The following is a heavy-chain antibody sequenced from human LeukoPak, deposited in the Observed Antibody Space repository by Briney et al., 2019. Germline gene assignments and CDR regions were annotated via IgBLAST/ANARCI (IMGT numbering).Heavy chain of an antibody. CDR3: ARGHYDFWSGYYTPQGGAFDI. CDR1: GYTFTSYG. Sequence: ASVKVSCKASGYTFTSYGISWVRQAPGQGLEWMGWISAYNGNTNYAQKLQGRVTMTTDTSTSTAYMELRSLRSDDTAVYYCARGHYDFWSGYYTPQGGAFDIWGQGTMVTVSS. J-gene: IGHJ3*02. D-gene: IGHD3-3*01. CDR2: ISAYNGNT. V-gene: IGHV1-18*01.